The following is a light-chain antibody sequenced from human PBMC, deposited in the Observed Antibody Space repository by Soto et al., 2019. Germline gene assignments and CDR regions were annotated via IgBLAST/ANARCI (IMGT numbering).Light chain of an antibody. CDR1: QRISTW. CDR3: QQYKSYWT. V-gene: IGKV1-5*01. CDR2: DAS. Sequence: EIHMTQGRASLSASVGDRVTITCRASQRISTWLAWYQQKPGKAPKLLISDASSLETGVPSRFSGSGSGTEFTLTINSLQPDDFATYYCQQYKSYWTFGQGSIVDI. J-gene: IGKJ1*01.